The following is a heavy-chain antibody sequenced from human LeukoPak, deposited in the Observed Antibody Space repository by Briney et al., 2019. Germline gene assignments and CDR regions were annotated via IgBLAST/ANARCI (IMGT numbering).Heavy chain of an antibody. Sequence: ASVKVSCKASGYTFASFDINWVRQGPGQGLEWMGGIIPPSGTANYAQKFQGRVTITKDDSTSTTYMELSSLRSEDTAVYYCTTYGANVAEYFEHWGQGTLLAVSS. V-gene: IGHV1-69*05. J-gene: IGHJ1*01. CDR2: IIPPSGTA. CDR1: GYTFASFD. D-gene: IGHD4/OR15-4a*01. CDR3: TTYGANVAEYFEH.